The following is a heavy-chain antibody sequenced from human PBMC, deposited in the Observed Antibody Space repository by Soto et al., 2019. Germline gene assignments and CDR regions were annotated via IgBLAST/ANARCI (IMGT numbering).Heavy chain of an antibody. CDR1: GGSISSGGYY. D-gene: IGHD5-18*01. Sequence: QVQLQESGPGLVKPSQTLSLTCTVSGGSISSGGYYWSWNRQLPGKGLEWIGYTYYCGSTYYNPSFKSRVTISVDTSKNQFSLRLSSVTAADTAVYYCARSGYSYGPNPLLYWGQGTLVTVSS. CDR3: ARSGYSYGPNPLLY. J-gene: IGHJ4*02. CDR2: TYYCGST. V-gene: IGHV4-31*03.